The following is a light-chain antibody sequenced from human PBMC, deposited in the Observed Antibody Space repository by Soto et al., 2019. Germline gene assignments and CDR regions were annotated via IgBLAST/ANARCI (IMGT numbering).Light chain of an antibody. CDR2: GAS. V-gene: IGKV3-15*01. J-gene: IGKJ1*01. CDR1: QSISTN. CDR3: QHYNNWPPLT. Sequence: IVMTQSPVTMSVSPGERATLSCRASQSISTNLAWYQQKPGQAPRLLIYGASTRATAIPARFSGGGSGIEFTLTISILQSEDFAVYYCQHYNNWPPLTFGQGTKVETK.